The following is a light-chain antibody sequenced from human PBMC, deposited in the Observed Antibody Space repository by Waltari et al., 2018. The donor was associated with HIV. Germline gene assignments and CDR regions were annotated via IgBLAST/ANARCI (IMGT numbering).Light chain of an antibody. V-gene: IGLV2-11*01. Sequence: QSALTQPRSVSGSPGQSVTISCTGHSSYVGDYNPVSWYQQHPGKAPKLMIYDVSKWPSGVPDRFSGSKSGNTASLTISGLQAEDEADYYCCSYAGTYTYVFGTGTKVTVL. CDR1: SSYVGDYNP. J-gene: IGLJ1*01. CDR2: DVS. CDR3: CSYAGTYTYV.